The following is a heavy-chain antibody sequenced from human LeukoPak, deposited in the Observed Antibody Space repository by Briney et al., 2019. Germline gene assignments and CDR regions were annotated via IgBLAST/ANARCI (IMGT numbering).Heavy chain of an antibody. D-gene: IGHD4-11*01. CDR2: IYYSGST. J-gene: IGHJ6*02. V-gene: IGHV4-59*01. CDR3: ARVMTTDPNHYGMDV. CDR1: GGPMSSYY. Sequence: PSETLSLTCTVSGGPMSSYYWSWIRQPPGKGLEWIGHIYYSGSTNYNPSLKSRVTISVDTSKNQFSLKLSSVTAADTAVYYCARVMTTDPNHYGMDVWGQGTTVTV.